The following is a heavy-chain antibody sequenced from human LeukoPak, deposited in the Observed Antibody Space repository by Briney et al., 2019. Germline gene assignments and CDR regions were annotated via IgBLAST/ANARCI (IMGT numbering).Heavy chain of an antibody. V-gene: IGHV3-74*01. CDR1: GFTLSSYW. Sequence: PGGSLRLSCAASGFTLSSYWMHWVRQVPGKGLVWVARVSSDGTTTTYAESVKGRFTISRDNAMNTLYLQMNSLRAEDTAVYYCARVRELYRDYWGQGTLVTVSS. CDR2: VSSDGTTT. CDR3: ARVRELYRDY. D-gene: IGHD1-26*01. J-gene: IGHJ4*02.